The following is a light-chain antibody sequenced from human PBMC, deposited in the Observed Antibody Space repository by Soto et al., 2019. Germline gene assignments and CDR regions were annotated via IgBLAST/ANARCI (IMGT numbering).Light chain of an antibody. J-gene: IGLJ1*01. CDR1: SSDIGAYNY. CDR3: SSFTTSSTYV. V-gene: IGLV2-14*01. Sequence: QSSLTQPACVSVSPGQSITVSCTGTSSDIGAYNYVSWYQQYPGRAPKLMIYEVNNRPSGVSNRFSGSKSGNTASLTISGLQAEDEADYYCSSFTTSSTYVVGAGTKVTVL. CDR2: EVN.